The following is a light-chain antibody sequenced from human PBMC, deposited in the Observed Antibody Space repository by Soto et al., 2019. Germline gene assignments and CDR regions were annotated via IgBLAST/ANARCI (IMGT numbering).Light chain of an antibody. V-gene: IGLV3-21*02. CDR3: QVWDSSSDHRI. J-gene: IGLJ2*01. CDR1: DIGSKT. CDR2: ADS. Sequence: SYELTQPPSVSVAPGQTAKITCGGNDIGSKTVHWYQQKPGQAPVLVVYADSDRPSGIPERFSGSNSGNTATLSISTVAAGDEADYYCQVWDSSSDHRIFGGGTKLTVL.